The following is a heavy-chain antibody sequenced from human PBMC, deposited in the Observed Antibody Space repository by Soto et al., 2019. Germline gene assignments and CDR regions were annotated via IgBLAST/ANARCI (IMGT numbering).Heavy chain of an antibody. J-gene: IGHJ4*02. CDR1: GASISSSNYY. CDR3: ASYELSTAYFPQFLFDY. Sequence: QLQLQESGPGLVKPSETLSLTCSVSGASISSSNYYWGWIRQPPGKGLEGIGSIYYSGSTSYNPSLKSRVSMSLDMSKNRFSLQLTSLTAADTAVYYCASYELSTAYFPQFLFDYWGQGTLVTVSA. D-gene: IGHD3-9*01. V-gene: IGHV4-39*02. CDR2: IYYSGST.